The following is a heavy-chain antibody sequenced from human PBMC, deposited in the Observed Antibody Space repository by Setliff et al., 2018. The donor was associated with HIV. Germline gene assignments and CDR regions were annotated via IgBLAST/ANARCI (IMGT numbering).Heavy chain of an antibody. J-gene: IGHJ4*02. CDR3: ARGIAVAGPYFDY. Sequence: PSETLSLTCTVSGGSISSHGWSWIRQSPGKGLEWIGYIYYSGTTNYNPSLKSRVTISVDTSKREFSLSLTSLTAADTAVYYCARGIAVAGPYFDYWGQGTLVTVSS. V-gene: IGHV4-59*11. D-gene: IGHD6-19*01. CDR1: GGSISSHG. CDR2: IYYSGTT.